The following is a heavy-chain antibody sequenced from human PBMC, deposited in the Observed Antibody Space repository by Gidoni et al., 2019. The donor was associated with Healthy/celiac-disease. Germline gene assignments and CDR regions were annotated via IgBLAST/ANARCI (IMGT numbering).Heavy chain of an antibody. V-gene: IGHV1-69*01. CDR2: IIPIFGTA. J-gene: IGHJ6*02. D-gene: IGHD3-22*01. Sequence: QVQLVQSGAEVKKPGSSVKVSCKASGGPFSSYAISWVRQAPGQGLEWMGGIIPIFGTANYAQKFQGRVTITADESTSTAYMELSSLRSEDTAVYYCARADSSGDNYYYYGMDVWGQGTTVTVSS. CDR3: ARADSSGDNYYYYGMDV. CDR1: GGPFSSYA.